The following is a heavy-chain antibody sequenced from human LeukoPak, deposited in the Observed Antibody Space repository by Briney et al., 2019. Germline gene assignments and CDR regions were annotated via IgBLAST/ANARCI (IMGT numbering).Heavy chain of an antibody. Sequence: PGGSLRLSCAASGFTLSDYHMNWVCQAPGKGLEWLSSITTISHYIYYAGAVRGRFTISRDNAKNSLYLQMNSLRGEDTAVYYCARSGGPGTYHQLRYNWFDPWGQGTLVTVSS. V-gene: IGHV3-21*01. CDR1: GFTLSDYH. J-gene: IGHJ5*02. CDR2: ITTISHYI. D-gene: IGHD3-10*01. CDR3: ARSGGPGTYHQLRYNWFDP.